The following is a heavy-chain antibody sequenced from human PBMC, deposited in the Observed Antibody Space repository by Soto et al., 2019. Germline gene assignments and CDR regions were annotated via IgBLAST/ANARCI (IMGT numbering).Heavy chain of an antibody. CDR1: GFPFSSYT. V-gene: IGHV3-21*01. J-gene: IGHJ6*02. D-gene: IGHD3-3*01. CDR3: AGEGTAFGVVIAGLDV. Sequence: PGGSLRLSCEASGFPFSSYTRNWVRQAPGKGLEWVSSISSRSSYIYYADSMKGRFTISRDNAKNSLHLQMNSLTAEDTAVYYCAGEGTAFGVVIAGLDVWGQGTTVTVSS. CDR2: ISSRSSYI.